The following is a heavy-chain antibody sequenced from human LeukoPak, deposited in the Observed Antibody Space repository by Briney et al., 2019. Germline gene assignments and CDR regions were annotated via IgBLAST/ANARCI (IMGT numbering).Heavy chain of an antibody. D-gene: IGHD2-15*01. CDR3: ARVLRRVAAHNWFDP. CDR1: GGSISSYY. V-gene: IGHV4-59*01. CDR2: IYYSGST. Sequence: SETLSLTCTVSGGSISSYYWSWIRQPPGKGLEWIGYIYYSGSTNYNPSLKSRVTISVDTSKNQFSLKLSSVTAADTAVYYCARVLRRVAAHNWFDPWGQGTLVTVSS. J-gene: IGHJ5*02.